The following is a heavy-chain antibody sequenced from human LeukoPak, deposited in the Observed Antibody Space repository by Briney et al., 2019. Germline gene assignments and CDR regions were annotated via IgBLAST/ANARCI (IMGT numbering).Heavy chain of an antibody. V-gene: IGHV1-69*04. Sequence: SVKVSCKPSGGTFSNYAVNWVRQAPGQGLEWMGRLIPILGTANYAQRFLGRVTITADKSTSTAFMELHSLRSEDTALYYCATYLVGSAHGPDSWGQGTLVAVSS. CDR1: GGTFSNYA. CDR2: LIPILGTA. J-gene: IGHJ4*02. D-gene: IGHD1-26*01. CDR3: ATYLVGSAHGPDS.